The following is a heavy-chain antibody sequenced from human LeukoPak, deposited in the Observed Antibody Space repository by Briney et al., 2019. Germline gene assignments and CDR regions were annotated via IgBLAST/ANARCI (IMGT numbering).Heavy chain of an antibody. CDR1: GGTFSSYT. V-gene: IGHV1-69*06. Sequence: SVKVSCKASGGTFSSYTISWVRQAPGQGLEWMGGIIPLFGTPDYAQKFQDRLTITADKSTSTAYMELSSLRSEDTAVYYCARDPAYCSGGSCQSWFDPWGQGTLVTVSS. D-gene: IGHD2-15*01. J-gene: IGHJ5*02. CDR2: IIPLFGTP. CDR3: ARDPAYCSGGSCQSWFDP.